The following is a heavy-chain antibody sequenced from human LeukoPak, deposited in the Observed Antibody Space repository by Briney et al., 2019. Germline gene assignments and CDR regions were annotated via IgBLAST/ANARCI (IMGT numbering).Heavy chain of an antibody. CDR2: ISSSSSTI. D-gene: IGHD1-26*01. Sequence: GGSLRLSCAASGFTFSSYRMNWVRKAPGKGLEWVSYISSSSSTIYYADSVKGRFTISRDNAKNSLYLQMNSPRDEDTAVYYCAGAVGSLAFDIWGQGTMVTVSS. CDR3: AGAVGSLAFDI. J-gene: IGHJ3*02. CDR1: GFTFSSYR. V-gene: IGHV3-48*02.